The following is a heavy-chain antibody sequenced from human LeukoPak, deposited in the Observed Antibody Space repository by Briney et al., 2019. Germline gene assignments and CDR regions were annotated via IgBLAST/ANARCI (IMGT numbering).Heavy chain of an antibody. CDR2: IYSSGSQT. V-gene: IGHV3-23*05. CDR1: GFTFANFG. D-gene: IGHD6-13*01. J-gene: IGHJ4*02. CDR3: AKQGIAAAGVFFDY. Sequence: GGSLRLSCAASGFTFANFGMAWVRQAPGKGLEWVSGIYSSGSQTFYTDSVTGRFTISRDNSKDSLYLQMNSLRADDTAIYYCAKQGIAAAGVFFDYWGQGTLVTVSS.